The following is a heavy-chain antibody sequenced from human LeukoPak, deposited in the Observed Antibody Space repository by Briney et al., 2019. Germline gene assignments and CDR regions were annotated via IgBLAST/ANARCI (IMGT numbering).Heavy chain of an antibody. D-gene: IGHD3-10*01. Sequence: GGSLRLSCAASGFTFSSYEMNWVRQAPGKGLEWVSYISSSGSTIYYADSVKGRFTISRDNAKNSLYLQMNSLRAEDAAVYYCAREAAYYYGSGILYWGQGTLVTVSS. CDR2: ISSSGSTI. CDR1: GFTFSSYE. J-gene: IGHJ4*02. CDR3: AREAAYYYGSGILY. V-gene: IGHV3-48*03.